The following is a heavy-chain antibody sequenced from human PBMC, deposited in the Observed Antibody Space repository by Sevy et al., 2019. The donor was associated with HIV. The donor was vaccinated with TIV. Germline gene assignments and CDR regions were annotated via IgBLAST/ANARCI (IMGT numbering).Heavy chain of an antibody. Sequence: ASVKVSCKASGYTFTSYGISWVRQAPGQGLEWMGWISAYNGNTNYAQKLQGRVTMTTDTSTSTAYMELRSLRSDDTAVYYGARDSGELIVVVDRFDYWGQGTLVTVSS. D-gene: IGHD2-21*01. CDR1: GYTFTSYG. CDR3: ARDSGELIVVVDRFDY. V-gene: IGHV1-18*04. CDR2: ISAYNGNT. J-gene: IGHJ4*02.